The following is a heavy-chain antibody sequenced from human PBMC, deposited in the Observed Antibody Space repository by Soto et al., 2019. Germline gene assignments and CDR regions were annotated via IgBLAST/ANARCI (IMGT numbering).Heavy chain of an antibody. V-gene: IGHV4-39*01. D-gene: IGHD3-10*01. CDR1: GGSISSGTNY. CDR3: ARRSSGYGSGRVFDY. CDR2: IYYTGSM. J-gene: IGHJ4*02. Sequence: QLQVQESGPRLVKPSGTLSLTCIVSGGSISSGTNYWGWIRQPPGKGLEWIGSIYYTGSMFYNPSLRSRVTISVDTSKNQFSLNLRSVTAADTALYYCARRSSGYGSGRVFDYWAQGTLVTVSS.